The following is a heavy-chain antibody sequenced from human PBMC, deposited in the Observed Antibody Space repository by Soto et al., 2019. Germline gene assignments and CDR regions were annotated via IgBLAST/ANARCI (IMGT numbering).Heavy chain of an antibody. J-gene: IGHJ5*02. CDR1: GYTFTGYY. D-gene: IGHD2-2*01. V-gene: IGHV1-2*04. Sequence: ASVKVSCKASGYTFTGYYMHWVRQAPGQGLEWMGWINPNSGGTNYAQKFQGWVTMTRDTSISTAYMELSRLRSDDTAVYYCARDRGYCSSTSCYATYWFDPWGQGTLVTVSS. CDR3: ARDRGYCSSTSCYATYWFDP. CDR2: INPNSGGT.